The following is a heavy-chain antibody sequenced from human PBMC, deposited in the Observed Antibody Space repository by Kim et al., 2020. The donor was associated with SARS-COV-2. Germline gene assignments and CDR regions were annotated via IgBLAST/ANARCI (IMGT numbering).Heavy chain of an antibody. CDR2: ISGSGGST. CDR3: AKGGLFSGSGAPYYYYYGMDV. CDR1: GFTFSSYA. D-gene: IGHD3-10*01. J-gene: IGHJ6*02. V-gene: IGHV3-23*01. Sequence: GGSLRLSCAASGFTFSSYAMSWVRQAPGKGLEWVSAISGSGGSTYYADSVKGRFTISRDNSKNTLYLQMNSLRAEDTAVYYCAKGGLFSGSGAPYYYYYGMDVWGQGTTVTVSS.